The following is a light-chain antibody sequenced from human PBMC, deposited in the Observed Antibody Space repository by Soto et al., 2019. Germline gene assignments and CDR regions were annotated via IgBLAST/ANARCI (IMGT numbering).Light chain of an antibody. CDR1: QSVSSY. Sequence: EIVLTQSPATLSLSPGERATLSCRASQSVSSYLAWYQQKPGQAPRLLIYDASNRATGIPPRFSGSGSGTDFTLTISSLEPEDFPVYYCQQRTNWPLTFGGGTKVEIK. CDR3: QQRTNWPLT. J-gene: IGKJ4*01. V-gene: IGKV3-11*01. CDR2: DAS.